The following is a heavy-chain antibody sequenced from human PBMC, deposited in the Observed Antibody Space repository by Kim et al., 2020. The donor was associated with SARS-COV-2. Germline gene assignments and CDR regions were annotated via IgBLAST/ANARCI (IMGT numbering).Heavy chain of an antibody. V-gene: IGHV3-15*01. CDR1: GFTFSNAW. CDR3: TTSARDILLWFGELWGVQDTYFDY. CDR2: IKSKTDGGTT. Sequence: GGSLRLSCAASGFTFSNAWMSWVRQAPGKGLEWVGRIKSKTDGGTTDYAAPVKGRFTISRDDSKNTLYLQMNSLKTEDTAVYYCTTSARDILLWFGELWGVQDTYFDYWGQGTLVTVSS. J-gene: IGHJ4*02. D-gene: IGHD3-10*01.